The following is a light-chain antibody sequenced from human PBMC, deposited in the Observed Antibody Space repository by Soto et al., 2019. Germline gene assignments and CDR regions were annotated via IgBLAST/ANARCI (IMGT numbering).Light chain of an antibody. CDR2: QDS. Sequence: SYELTQPPSVSVSPGQTASITCSGDKLGDKYAWWYQQKPGQSPVLVIYQDSKRPSGIPERFSGSNSGNTATLTISGTQAMYEADYYCQAWDSSTVVFGGGTKLTVL. J-gene: IGLJ2*01. CDR1: KLGDKY. V-gene: IGLV3-1*01. CDR3: QAWDSSTVV.